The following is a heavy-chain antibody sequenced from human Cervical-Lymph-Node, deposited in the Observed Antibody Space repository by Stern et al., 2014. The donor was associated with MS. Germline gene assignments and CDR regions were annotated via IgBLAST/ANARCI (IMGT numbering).Heavy chain of an antibody. V-gene: IGHV4-31*01. CDR3: ARSSIPLPVRIDP. Sequence: QVQLQESGPGLVKPSQTLSLTCTVSGGSISSGDYSWTWIRQHTGKGLEWIGYVYYGGSTYYNPSLKSQVTISVDTSKNQFSLKLSSVTAADTAVYYCARSSIPLPVRIDPWGQGTLVTVSS. CDR2: VYYGGST. D-gene: IGHD2-2*02. CDR1: GGSISSGDYS. J-gene: IGHJ5*02.